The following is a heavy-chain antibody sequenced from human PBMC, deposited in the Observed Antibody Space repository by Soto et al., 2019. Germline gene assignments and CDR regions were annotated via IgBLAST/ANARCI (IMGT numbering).Heavy chain of an antibody. D-gene: IGHD6-6*01. J-gene: IGHJ6*02. CDR1: GFTFDDYA. Sequence: SLRLSCAASGFTFDDYAMHWVRQAPGKGLEWVSGISWNSGRIGYADSVKGRFTISRDNAKNSLYLQMNSLRAEDTALYYCAKDLLQQLGHGMDVWGQGTTVTVSS. CDR2: ISWNSGRI. V-gene: IGHV3-9*01. CDR3: AKDLLQQLGHGMDV.